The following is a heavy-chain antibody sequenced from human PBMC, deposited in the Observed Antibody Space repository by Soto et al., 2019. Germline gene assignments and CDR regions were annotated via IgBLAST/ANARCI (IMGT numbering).Heavy chain of an antibody. CDR2: ISYDGSNK. V-gene: IGHV3-30-3*01. CDR1: GFTFRTYA. Sequence: HPGGSLRLSCEPSGFTFRTYAMHCVRQAPGKGLELVAIISYDGSNKYYADSVKGRFTISRDNPKSTVYLQMTSLRTEDTAVYYCARDLSRGITMIALEIHYWGQGTLVTVSS. D-gene: IGHD3-22*01. J-gene: IGHJ4*02. CDR3: ARDLSRGITMIALEIHY.